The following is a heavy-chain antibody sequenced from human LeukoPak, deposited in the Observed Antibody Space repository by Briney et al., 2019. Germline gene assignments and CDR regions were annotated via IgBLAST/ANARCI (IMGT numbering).Heavy chain of an antibody. V-gene: IGHV4-38-2*02. CDR2: IYHSGST. CDR3: ARVYTAMDDYYYYMDV. Sequence: PSETLSLTCTVSGYSISSGYYWGWIRQPPGKGLEWIGSIYHSGSTYYNPSLKSRVTISVDTTKNQFSLKLSSVTAADTAVYYCARVYTAMDDYYYYMDVWGKGTTVTVSS. J-gene: IGHJ6*03. CDR1: GYSISSGYY. D-gene: IGHD5-18*01.